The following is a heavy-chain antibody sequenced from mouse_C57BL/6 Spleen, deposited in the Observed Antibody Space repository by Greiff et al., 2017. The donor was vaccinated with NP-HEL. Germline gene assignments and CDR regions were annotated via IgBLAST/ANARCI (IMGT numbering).Heavy chain of an antibody. CDR3: ARGRGHFDY. CDR2: ISYDGSN. J-gene: IGHJ2*01. Sequence: ESGPGLVKPSQSLSLTCSVTGYSITSGYYWNWIRQFPGNKLEWMGYISYDGSNNYNPSLKNRISITRDTSKNQFFLKLNSVTTEDTATYYCARGRGHFDYWGQGTTLTVSS. V-gene: IGHV3-6*01. CDR1: GYSITSGYY.